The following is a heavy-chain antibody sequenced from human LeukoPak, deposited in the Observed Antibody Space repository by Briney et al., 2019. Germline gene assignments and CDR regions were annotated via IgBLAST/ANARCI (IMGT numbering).Heavy chain of an antibody. CDR3: ARDYYVWGSYRSLAAN. CDR2: IKQDGSEK. J-gene: IGHJ4*02. D-gene: IGHD3-16*02. Sequence: GGSLRLSCAASGFTFSSYAMSWFRQAPGKGLEWGANIKQDGSEKSYVDSVKGRFTISRDNAKNSLYQMNSLRAEDTAVYYCARDYYVWGSYRSLAANWGQGTLVTVSS. CDR1: GFTFSSYA. V-gene: IGHV3-7*01.